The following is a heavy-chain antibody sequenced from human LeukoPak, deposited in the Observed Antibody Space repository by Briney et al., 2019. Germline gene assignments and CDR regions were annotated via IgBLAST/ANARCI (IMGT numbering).Heavy chain of an antibody. V-gene: IGHV4-4*07. D-gene: IGHD6-13*01. CDR2: IQSSGST. CDR3: ARDLAASSSY. J-gene: IGHJ4*02. Sequence: PSETLSLTCTVSGGSISSYYWSWIRQPAGKGLEWIGRIQSSGSTNYNPSLKSRVTMSVDTSKNQFSLKVRSVTAADTAVYYCARDLAASSSYWSQGTLVTVSS. CDR1: GGSISSYY.